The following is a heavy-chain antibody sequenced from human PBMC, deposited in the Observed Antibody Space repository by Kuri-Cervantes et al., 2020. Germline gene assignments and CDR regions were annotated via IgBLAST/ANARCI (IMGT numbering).Heavy chain of an antibody. CDR3: ATDTIYSNYVVGY. J-gene: IGHJ4*02. V-gene: IGHV3-74*01. Sequence: LKISCAAPGFTFSSYWMHWVRQAPGKGLVWVSRINSDGSSTSYADSVKGRFTISRDNAKNTLYLQMNSQRAEDTAVYYCATDTIYSNYVVGYWGQGTLVTVSS. CDR1: GFTFSSYW. D-gene: IGHD4-11*01. CDR2: INSDGSST.